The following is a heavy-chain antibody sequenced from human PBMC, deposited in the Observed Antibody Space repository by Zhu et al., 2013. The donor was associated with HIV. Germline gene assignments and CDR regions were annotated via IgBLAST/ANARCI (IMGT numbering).Heavy chain of an antibody. CDR2: SDPENGER. V-gene: IGHV1-24*01. Sequence: VQLLQSGAEVKKPGASVKVSCKVSGYTLIELSLHWVRQAPGGGLEWVGGSDPENGERIYAQKFQGRVTMTEDTSKDTAYLELSSLRSEDTAVYYCATDRNYYVSGKDYFDYWGQGTLVTVSS. D-gene: IGHD3-10*01. J-gene: IGHJ4*02. CDR1: GYTLIELS. CDR3: ATDRNYYVSGKDYFDY.